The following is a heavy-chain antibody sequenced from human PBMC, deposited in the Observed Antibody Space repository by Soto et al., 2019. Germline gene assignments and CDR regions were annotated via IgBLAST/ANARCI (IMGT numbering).Heavy chain of an antibody. CDR2: VSTRSTTI. CDR3: ARDRRDGYNFDY. Sequence: PGGSLRLSCTASGFPFSSYGMNWVRQAPGKGLEWISYVSTRSTTIYYADSVKGRFTISRDNAKNSLYLQMNSLRAEDTAVYYCARDRRDGYNFDYWGQGTLVTVSS. J-gene: IGHJ4*02. D-gene: IGHD5-12*01. CDR1: GFPFSSYG. V-gene: IGHV3-48*04.